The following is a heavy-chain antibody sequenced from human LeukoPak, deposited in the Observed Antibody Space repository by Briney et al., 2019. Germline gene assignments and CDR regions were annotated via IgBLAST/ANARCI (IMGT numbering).Heavy chain of an antibody. CDR1: GFTFSNAW. CDR3: ASILRSSSGYYFDY. Sequence: GGSLRLSCAASGFTFSNAWMSWVRQAPGKGLEWVSVIYSGGSTYYADSVKGRFTISRVNSKNTLYLQMNSPRAEDTAVYYCASILRSSSGYYFDYWGQGTLVTVSS. J-gene: IGHJ4*02. D-gene: IGHD3-10*01. CDR2: IYSGGST. V-gene: IGHV3-66*01.